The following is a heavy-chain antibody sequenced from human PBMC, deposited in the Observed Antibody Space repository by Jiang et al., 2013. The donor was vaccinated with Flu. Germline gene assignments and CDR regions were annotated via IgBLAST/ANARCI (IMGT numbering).Heavy chain of an antibody. J-gene: IGHJ4*02. CDR3: ARERGGLGFDY. CDR2: NSGGT. Sequence: NSGGTNYAQKFQGWVTMTRDTSISTAYMELSRLRSDDTAVYYCARERGGLGFDYWGQGTLVTVSS. D-gene: IGHD2-15*01. V-gene: IGHV1-2*04.